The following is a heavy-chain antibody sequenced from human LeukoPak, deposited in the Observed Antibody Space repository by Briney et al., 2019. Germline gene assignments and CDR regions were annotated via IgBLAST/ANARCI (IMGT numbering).Heavy chain of an antibody. CDR1: GYTFTGYY. Sequence: GASVKVSCEASGYTFTGYYMHWVRQAPGQGLEWMGWINPNSGGTNYAQKFQGWVTMTRDTSISTAYMELSRLRSDDTAVYYCARDGGSYTTGYGMDVWGQGTTVTVSS. D-gene: IGHD1-26*01. V-gene: IGHV1-2*04. J-gene: IGHJ6*02. CDR2: INPNSGGT. CDR3: ARDGGSYTTGYGMDV.